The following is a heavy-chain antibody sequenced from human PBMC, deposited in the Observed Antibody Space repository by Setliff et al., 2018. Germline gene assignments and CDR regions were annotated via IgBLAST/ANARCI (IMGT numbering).Heavy chain of an antibody. CDR2: IMPVFGTP. CDR3: GSRQFPGGGNYYYFMDV. Sequence: SVKVSCKASGGTFRDFAISWVRQAPGQGLEWMGGIMPVFGTPDYAQKFEGRVTISADETTTTAYLELSSQRSEDTGVYYCGSRQFPGGGNYYYFMDVWGKGTTVTVSS. J-gene: IGHJ6*03. V-gene: IGHV1-69*13. D-gene: IGHD1-1*01. CDR1: GGTFRDFA.